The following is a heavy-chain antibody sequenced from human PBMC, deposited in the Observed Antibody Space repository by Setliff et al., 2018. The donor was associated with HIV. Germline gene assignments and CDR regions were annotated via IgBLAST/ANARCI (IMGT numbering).Heavy chain of an antibody. D-gene: IGHD3-16*01. CDR1: GDSFSNYY. V-gene: IGHV4-59*01. J-gene: IGHJ6*03. CDR3: ARWPSGGRFYYMDV. Sequence: PSETLSLTCTVSGDSFSNYYWSWIRQPPGKGLEWIGYVFYTGSATYKPSLKSRVIISVDRSTNRFSLMLHSVTAADTAVYYCARWPSGGRFYYMDVSGKRTTVTVSS. CDR2: VFYTGSA.